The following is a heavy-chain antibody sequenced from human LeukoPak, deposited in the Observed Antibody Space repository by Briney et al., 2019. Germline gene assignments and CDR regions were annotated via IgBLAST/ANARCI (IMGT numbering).Heavy chain of an antibody. CDR3: AKGVGCSGGTCYSGHGMDV. CDR2: LSGSGANT. Sequence: PGGSLRLSCVASGFTFSSYAMSWVRPAPGKGLEWVSALSGSGANTYYADSVKGRFTISRDNSKNTLYLQVNSLRAEDTAVYYCAKGVGCSGGTCYSGHGMDVWGQGTTVTVSS. CDR1: GFTFSSYA. D-gene: IGHD2-15*01. V-gene: IGHV3-23*01. J-gene: IGHJ6*02.